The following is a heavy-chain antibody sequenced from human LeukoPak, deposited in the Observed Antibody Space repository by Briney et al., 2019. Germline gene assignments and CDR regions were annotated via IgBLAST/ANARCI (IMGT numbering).Heavy chain of an antibody. J-gene: IGHJ4*02. CDR2: IYYSGST. V-gene: IGHV4-39*01. CDR3: ARLAMGELPYFDY. CDR1: GGSISSSSYY. D-gene: IGHD3-16*01. Sequence: SETLSLTCTVSGGSISSSSYYWGWIRQPPGRGLEWIGSIYYSGSTDYNPSLKSRVTISVDTSKNQFSLKLSSVTAADTAVYNCARLAMGELPYFDYWGQGTLVTVSS.